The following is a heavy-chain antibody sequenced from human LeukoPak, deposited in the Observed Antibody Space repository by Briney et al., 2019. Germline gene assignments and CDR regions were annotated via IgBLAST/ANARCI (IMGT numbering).Heavy chain of an antibody. CDR1: GFTVSSYY. Sequence: GGSLRLSCAASGFTVSSYYMSWVRQAPGKGLEWVSVIYSGGSTYYADSVKGRFTISRDNSKNTLYLLMNSLRAEDTAVYYCAKDYYAGSSYYFDYWGQGTLVTVSS. CDR2: IYSGGST. J-gene: IGHJ4*02. V-gene: IGHV3-66*02. D-gene: IGHD3-22*01. CDR3: AKDYYAGSSYYFDY.